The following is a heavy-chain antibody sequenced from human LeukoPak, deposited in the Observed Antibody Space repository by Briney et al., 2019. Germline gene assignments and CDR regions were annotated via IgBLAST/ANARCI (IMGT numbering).Heavy chain of an antibody. J-gene: IGHJ4*02. V-gene: IGHV1-18*01. CDR3: ARCSPGDSSNFYAVLQY. Sequence: ASVKVSCKASGYTFTSYGISWVRQAPGQGLEWMGWISAYNGNTNYAQKLQGRVTMTTDTSTSTAYMELRSLTSDDTAVYYCARCSPGDSSNFYAVLQYWGQGTQVTVST. CDR1: GYTFTSYG. D-gene: IGHD3-22*01. CDR2: ISAYNGNT.